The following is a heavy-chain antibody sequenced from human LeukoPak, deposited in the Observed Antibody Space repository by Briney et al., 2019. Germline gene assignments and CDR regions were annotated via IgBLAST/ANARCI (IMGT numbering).Heavy chain of an antibody. CDR3: ATAGNYRFDN. Sequence: GGCLRLSCAASGFTFDNSWIHWVRQGPGMGLVWVSRISPDGITTNYTDSVKGRFTISRDNAMNTLYLQMNSLRAEDTAVYYCATAGNYRFDNWGQGTLVTVSS. CDR2: ISPDGITT. J-gene: IGHJ4*02. V-gene: IGHV3-74*01. CDR1: GFTFDNSW. D-gene: IGHD1-7*01.